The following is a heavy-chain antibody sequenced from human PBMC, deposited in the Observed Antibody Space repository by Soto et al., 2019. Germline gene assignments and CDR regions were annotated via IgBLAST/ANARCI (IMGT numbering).Heavy chain of an antibody. CDR3: ARESGDWPLNWFDP. J-gene: IGHJ5*02. Sequence: VHLVESGGGLVQPGGSLRLSCAASGFNFTNHWMHWVRQAPGKGLVWVSRITSDGKSKAYAESVKGRFAISRDNAKNTVYLQVNGLTVEDTAVYYCARESGDWPLNWFDPWGQGTLVTVSS. CDR1: GFNFTNHW. V-gene: IGHV3-74*01. D-gene: IGHD2-21*02. CDR2: ITSDGKSK.